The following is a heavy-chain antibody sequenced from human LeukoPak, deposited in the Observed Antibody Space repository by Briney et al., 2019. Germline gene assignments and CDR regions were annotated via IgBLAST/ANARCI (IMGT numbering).Heavy chain of an antibody. V-gene: IGHV3-7*01. Sequence: GGSLRLSCVASGFTLRDYWMTWVRQAPGKGLEWVANIKEDGSEKNYADSVKGRFTTSRDNSKNSVYLQMNSLRGEDTAVYYCARARYGDFWGQGNRVTVSS. CDR2: IKEDGSEK. CDR1: GFTLRDYW. CDR3: ARARYGDF. D-gene: IGHD1-14*01. J-gene: IGHJ4*02.